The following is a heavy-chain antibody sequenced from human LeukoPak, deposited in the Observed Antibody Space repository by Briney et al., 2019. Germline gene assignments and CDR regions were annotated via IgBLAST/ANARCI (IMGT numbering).Heavy chain of an antibody. J-gene: IGHJ4*02. CDR3: ARRSYYDSSAIFDY. CDR2: LYYSGST. D-gene: IGHD3-22*01. CDR1: GGSISSSSYY. V-gene: IGHV4-39*01. Sequence: SETLSLTCTVSGGSISSSSYYWDWIRQPPGKGLEWIGSLYYSGSTYYSPSLKSRVTISVDTSKNQFSLKLSSVTAADTAVFYCARRSYYDSSAIFDYWGQGTLVTVSS.